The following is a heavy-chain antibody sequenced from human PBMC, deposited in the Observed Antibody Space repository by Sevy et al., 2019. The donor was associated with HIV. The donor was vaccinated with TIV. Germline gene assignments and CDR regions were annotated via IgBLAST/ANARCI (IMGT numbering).Heavy chain of an antibody. Sequence: SETLSLTCTVSGDPISNYYWSWIRQPPGKGLEWIGYHFYSGSTNYNPSLKSRVTISVDTTKNQVSLKVRSVTAADTAVYYCARGIAAPRGMDVWGQGTTVTVSS. CDR1: GDPISNYY. CDR3: ARGIAAPRGMDV. CDR2: HFYSGST. J-gene: IGHJ6*02. V-gene: IGHV4-59*01. D-gene: IGHD6-13*01.